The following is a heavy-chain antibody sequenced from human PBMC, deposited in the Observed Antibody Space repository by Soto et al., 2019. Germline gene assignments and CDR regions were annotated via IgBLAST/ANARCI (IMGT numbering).Heavy chain of an antibody. CDR1: GGTFSSYA. J-gene: IGHJ4*02. CDR2: IIPIFGTA. D-gene: IGHD3-9*01. V-gene: IGHV1-69*13. Sequence: GASVKVSCKASGGTFSSYAISWVRQAPGQGLEWMGGIIPIFGTANYAQKFQGRVTITADESTSTAYMELSSLRSEDTAVYYCAHLMTGYYYFGYWGQGTLVTVSS. CDR3: AHLMTGYYYFGY.